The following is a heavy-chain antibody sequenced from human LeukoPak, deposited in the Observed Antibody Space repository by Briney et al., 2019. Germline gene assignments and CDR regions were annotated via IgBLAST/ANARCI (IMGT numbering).Heavy chain of an antibody. D-gene: IGHD3-10*01. V-gene: IGHV3-7*01. CDR2: INQDGSEK. CDR1: GFIFSSYW. J-gene: IGHJ4*01. Sequence: GGSLRLSCAASGFIFSSYWMSWVRQAPGKGLEWVANINQDGSEKYYVDSVRGRFTISRDNAKNSLYLQMNNLRAEDTTVYYFARDYVPGIVDYSGHGTLVSVSS. CDR3: ARDYVPGIVDY.